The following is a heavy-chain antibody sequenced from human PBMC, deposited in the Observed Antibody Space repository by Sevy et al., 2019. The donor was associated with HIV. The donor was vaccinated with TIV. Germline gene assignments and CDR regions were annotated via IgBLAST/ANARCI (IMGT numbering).Heavy chain of an antibody. CDR3: ASGAHLPLDGFNF. CDR2: IYPGNSDT. D-gene: IGHD1-26*01. Sequence: GESLKISCQGSGYGFSNNWVAWVRQKPGKGLEWMGTIYPGNSDTRYSPSFQGQVIISADKSISTAYVQWRSLKASDTAMYYSASGAHLPLDGFNFWGQGTMVTVSS. V-gene: IGHV5-51*01. CDR1: GYGFSNNW. J-gene: IGHJ3*01.